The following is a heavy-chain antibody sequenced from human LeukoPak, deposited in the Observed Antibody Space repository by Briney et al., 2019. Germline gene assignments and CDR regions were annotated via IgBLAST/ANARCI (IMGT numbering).Heavy chain of an antibody. CDR2: INPNSGGT. Sequence: ASVKVSCKASGYTFTGYYMHWVRQAPGQGLEWMGWINPNSGGTNYAQKFLGRVTMTRDTSITTAYMELSRLRSDDTAVYYCAREYYYDSSGQIRAFDIWGQGTMVTVSS. V-gene: IGHV1-2*02. CDR3: AREYYYDSSGQIRAFDI. J-gene: IGHJ3*02. CDR1: GYTFTGYY. D-gene: IGHD3-22*01.